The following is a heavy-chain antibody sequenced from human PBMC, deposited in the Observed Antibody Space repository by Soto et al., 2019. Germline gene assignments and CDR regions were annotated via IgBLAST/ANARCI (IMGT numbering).Heavy chain of an antibody. D-gene: IGHD3-16*01. V-gene: IGHV3-23*01. CDR3: AKGVTVRYPGYY. CDR2: ISGGGGGT. CDR1: GFGFSSFA. J-gene: IGHJ4*02. Sequence: EVQLLDSGGGLVQPGGSLRLSCAASGFGFSSFAMSWVRHAPGKGLEWVSSISGGGGGTYYADSVKGRFTISRDNSKNTLYLQMNSLRGEDTAIYYCAKGVTVRYPGYYWGQGTLVTVSS.